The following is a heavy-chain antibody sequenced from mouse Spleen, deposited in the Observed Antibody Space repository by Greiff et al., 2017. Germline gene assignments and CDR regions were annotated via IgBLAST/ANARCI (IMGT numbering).Heavy chain of an antibody. J-gene: IGHJ4*01. CDR2: ISYSGST. Sequence: EVQRVESGPSLVKPSQTLSLTCSVSGDSITSGYWNWIRKFPGNKLEYMGYISYSGSTYYNPSLKSRISITRDTSKNQYYLQLNSVTTEDTATYCCAKGYRYDEGAMDYWGQGTSVTVSS. CDR3: AKGYRYDEGAMDY. CDR1: GDSITSGY. D-gene: IGHD2-14*01. V-gene: IGHV3-8*02.